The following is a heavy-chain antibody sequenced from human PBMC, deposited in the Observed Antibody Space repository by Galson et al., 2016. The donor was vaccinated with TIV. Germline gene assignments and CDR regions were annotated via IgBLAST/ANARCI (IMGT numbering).Heavy chain of an antibody. CDR2: VKSIFDGGTT. J-gene: IGHJ4*02. CDR3: ATLTDVLRFFDWGAPGD. CDR1: GFSFTNAW. Sequence: LRLSCAASGFSFTNAWMGWVRQAPGKGLEWVGRVKSIFDGGTTDYAAPVKGRFTISRDDSKDILYLQMNGLKIEDTAVYYCATLTDVLRFFDWGAPGDWGQGTLVTVSS. D-gene: IGHD3-3*01. V-gene: IGHV3-15*01.